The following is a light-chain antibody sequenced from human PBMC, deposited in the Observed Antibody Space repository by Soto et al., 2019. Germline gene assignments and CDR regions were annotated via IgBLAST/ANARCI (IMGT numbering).Light chain of an antibody. V-gene: IGKV1-39*01. CDR2: AAS. J-gene: IGKJ2*02. CDR3: QQSYSTHRT. CDR1: QSISTY. Sequence: DIQMTQSPSSLSASVGDRVTITCRASQSISTYLNWYQQKVGKAPKLLIYAASSLKRGVPSRFSGSGSGTEFTLTISSLQPEDFATYYCQQSYSTHRTFGQGTKLEIK.